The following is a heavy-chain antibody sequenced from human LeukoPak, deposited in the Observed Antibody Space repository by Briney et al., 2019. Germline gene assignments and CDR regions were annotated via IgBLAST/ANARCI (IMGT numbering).Heavy chain of an antibody. CDR1: GGSINSGAYS. CDR2: IYHSGST. CDR3: ARSRGWGSDNDRFSADFDY. J-gene: IGHJ4*02. D-gene: IGHD2-21*02. V-gene: IGHV4-30-2*01. Sequence: PSETLSLTCAVSGGSINSGAYSWSWIRQPPGKGLEWIGHIYHSGSTYYNPSLKSRVTISVDRSKNQFSLKLSSVTAADTAVYYCARSRGWGSDNDRFSADFDYWGKGTLVTVSS.